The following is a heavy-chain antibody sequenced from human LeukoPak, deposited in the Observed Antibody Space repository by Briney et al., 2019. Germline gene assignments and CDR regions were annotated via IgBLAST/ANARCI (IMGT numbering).Heavy chain of an antibody. J-gene: IGHJ5*02. CDR2: IIPIFGTA. CDR3: ARATLGYCSGGSCYGDWFDP. Sequence: SVKVSCKASGGTFSSYAISWVRQAPGQGLEWMGGIIPIFGTANYAQKFQGRVTITADESTSTAYMELSSLRSEDTAVYYCARATLGYCSGGSCYGDWFDPWGQGTLVTVSS. CDR1: GGTFSSYA. D-gene: IGHD2-15*01. V-gene: IGHV1-69*13.